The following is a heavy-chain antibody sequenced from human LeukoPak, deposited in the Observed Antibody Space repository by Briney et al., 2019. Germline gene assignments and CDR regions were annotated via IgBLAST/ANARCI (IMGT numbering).Heavy chain of an antibody. CDR2: ITWNSGET. V-gene: IGHV3-9*01. J-gene: IGHJ4*02. CDR1: GFTFDDYA. D-gene: IGHD1-1*01. CDR3: AKNEGPSRAFAD. Sequence: PGWSLRLSCAASGFTFDDYAMHWVRQAPGKGLEWVSGITWNSGETAYADSVKGRFTISRDNAKNSLYLQMNSLKADDTALYYCAKNEGPSRAFADWGQGPLVTVSS.